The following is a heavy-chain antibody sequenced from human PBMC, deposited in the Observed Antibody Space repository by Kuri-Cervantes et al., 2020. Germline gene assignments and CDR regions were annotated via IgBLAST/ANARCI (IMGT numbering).Heavy chain of an antibody. V-gene: IGHV1-58*01. CDR2: IVVGSGNT. CDR1: GFTFTSPA. J-gene: IGHJ4*02. Sequence: SVWVSCKASGFTFTSPAVQWVRQARGQRLEWIGWIVVGSGNTNYAQKFQERVTITRDMSTSTAYMELSSLISEDTAMYYCARMYSSGWYVWGQGTLVTVSS. CDR3: ARMYSSGWYV. D-gene: IGHD6-19*01.